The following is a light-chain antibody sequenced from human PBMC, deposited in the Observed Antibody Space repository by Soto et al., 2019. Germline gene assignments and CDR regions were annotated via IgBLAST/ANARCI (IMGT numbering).Light chain of an antibody. J-gene: IGLJ1*01. CDR3: QVWDSSSYV. V-gene: IGLV3-9*01. CDR2: RDS. CDR1: NIGSKN. Sequence: SYELTQPLSVSVALGQTARITCGGNNIGSKNVHWYQQKPGQAPVLVIYRDSNRPSGIPERFSGSNSGNTATLTISRAQAGDEADYYCQVWDSSSYVFRTGTKLTVL.